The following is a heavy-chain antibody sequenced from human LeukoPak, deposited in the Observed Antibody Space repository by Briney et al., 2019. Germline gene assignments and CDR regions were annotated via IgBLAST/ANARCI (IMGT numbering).Heavy chain of an antibody. CDR2: INHSGST. J-gene: IGHJ4*02. V-gene: IGHV4-34*01. CDR3: AGGGSYGSPDY. CDR1: GGSFSGYY. D-gene: IGHD5-18*01. Sequence: SETLSLTCAVYGGSFSGYYWSWLRQPPGKGREWIVEINHSGSTNYNPPLRSRVTISVATSTHQFSLRLSCVAGADRAVYYCAGGGSYGSPDYWGEGSLVTVSS.